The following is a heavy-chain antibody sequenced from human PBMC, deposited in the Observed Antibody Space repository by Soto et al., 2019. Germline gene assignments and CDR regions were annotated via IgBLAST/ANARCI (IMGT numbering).Heavy chain of an antibody. D-gene: IGHD3-3*01. CDR3: ARQVDFWSGYNNWFDP. CDR2: IHNSGST. CDR1: GGSISGYF. J-gene: IGHJ5*02. V-gene: IGHV4-59*08. Sequence: QVQLQESGPGLVKPSETLSLTCTVSGGSISGYFWSWIRQPPGKGLEWIGYIHNSGSTNYNPSLKSRVTISGDTSKNQFSLKLSSVTAADTAVYYCARQVDFWSGYNNWFDPWGQGTLVTVSS.